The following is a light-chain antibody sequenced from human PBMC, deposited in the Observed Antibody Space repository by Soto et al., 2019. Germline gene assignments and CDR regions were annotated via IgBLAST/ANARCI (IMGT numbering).Light chain of an antibody. J-gene: IGLJ1*01. CDR1: ISNIGGNS. CDR3: GSWDRSLSAYV. Sequence: QSVLTQPPSVSAAPGQRVTISCSGSISNIGGNSVSWYQQLPGTAPKLLIYDDDKLPSGIPYRFSGSKSVTSATLGITGFQTGDEADYYCGSWDRSLSAYVFGTGTKVTVL. V-gene: IGLV1-51*01. CDR2: DDD.